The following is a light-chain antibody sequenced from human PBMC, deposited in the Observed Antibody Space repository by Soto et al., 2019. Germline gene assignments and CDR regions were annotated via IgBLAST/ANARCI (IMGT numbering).Light chain of an antibody. J-gene: IGKJ5*01. CDR3: QQYYSYPPT. V-gene: IGKV1-8*01. Sequence: AILMTQSPSSFSASPGDRVTITCRASQGISSYLAWYQQKPGKAPKLLIYAASTLQSGVPSRFSGSGSGTDFTLTISCLQSEDFATYYCQQYYSYPPTFGQGTRLEIK. CDR1: QGISSY. CDR2: AAS.